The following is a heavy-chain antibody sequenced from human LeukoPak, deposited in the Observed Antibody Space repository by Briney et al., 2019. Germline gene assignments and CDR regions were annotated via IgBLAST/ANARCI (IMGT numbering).Heavy chain of an antibody. V-gene: IGHV3-21*01. CDR1: GFTFSSYS. CDR2: ISSSSSYI. CDR3: ARVTLPWGDYDFWSAYYLPAY. Sequence: GGSLRLSCAASGFTFSSYSMNWVRQAPGKGLEWVSSISSSSSYIYYADSVKGRFTISRDNAKNSLYLQMNSLRAEDTAVYYCARVTLPWGDYDFWSAYYLPAYWGQGTLVTVSS. D-gene: IGHD3-3*01. J-gene: IGHJ4*02.